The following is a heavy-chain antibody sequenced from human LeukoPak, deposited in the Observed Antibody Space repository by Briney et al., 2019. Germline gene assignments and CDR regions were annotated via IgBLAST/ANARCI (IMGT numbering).Heavy chain of an antibody. CDR3: ARASYGGNTLGY. V-gene: IGHV3-74*01. D-gene: IGHD4-23*01. CDR1: GFTFSSYR. J-gene: IGHJ4*02. CDR2: VNSDGSST. Sequence: GGSLRLSCAASGFTFSSYRMHWVRQAPGKGLVWVSRVNSDGSSTTYADSVKGRFTISRDNAKNTLCLQMNGLRAEDTAVYYCARASYGGNTLGYWGQGTLVTVSS.